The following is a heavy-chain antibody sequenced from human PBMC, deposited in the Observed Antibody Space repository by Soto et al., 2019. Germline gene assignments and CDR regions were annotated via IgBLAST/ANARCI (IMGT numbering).Heavy chain of an antibody. Sequence: SVKVSCKASGCTFSSYAISWVRQAPGQGLEWMGGIIPIFGKANYAQKFQGRVTITADKSTSTAYMELSSLRSEDTAVYYCAREGIVAAVRVYGFDPWGQGTTVTVSS. CDR3: AREGIVAAVRVYGFDP. CDR1: GCTFSSYA. CDR2: IIPIFGKA. D-gene: IGHD6-13*01. J-gene: IGHJ5*02. V-gene: IGHV1-69*06.